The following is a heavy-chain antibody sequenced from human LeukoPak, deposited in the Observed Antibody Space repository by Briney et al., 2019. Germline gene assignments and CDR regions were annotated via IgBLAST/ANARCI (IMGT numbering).Heavy chain of an antibody. D-gene: IGHD3-3*01. CDR2: IYYSGST. V-gene: IGHV4-30-4*01. CDR1: GSSISSGDYY. Sequence: SETLSLTCTVSGSSISSGDYYWSWIRQPPGKGLEWIGYIYYSGSTYYNPSLKSRVTISVDTSKNQFSLKLSSVTAADTAVYYCARGRFLEWRNYYYGMDVWGQGTTVTVSS. J-gene: IGHJ6*02. CDR3: ARGRFLEWRNYYYGMDV.